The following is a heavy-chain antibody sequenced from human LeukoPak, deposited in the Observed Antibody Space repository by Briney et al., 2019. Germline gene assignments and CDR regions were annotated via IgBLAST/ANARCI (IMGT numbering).Heavy chain of an antibody. CDR1: GGTFSSYA. CDR3: ARGPKGIAALIYYYYYMDV. D-gene: IGHD6-13*01. Sequence: GSSVKVSCKASGGTFSSYAISWVRQAPGQGHEWMGGIIPIFGTANYAQKFQGRVTITTDESTSTAYMELSSLRSEDTAVYYCARGPKGIAALIYYYYYMDVWGKGTTVTVSS. V-gene: IGHV1-69*05. CDR2: IIPIFGTA. J-gene: IGHJ6*03.